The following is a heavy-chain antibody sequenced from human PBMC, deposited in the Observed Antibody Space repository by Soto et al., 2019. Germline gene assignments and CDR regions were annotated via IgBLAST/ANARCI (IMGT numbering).Heavy chain of an antibody. D-gene: IGHD3-16*01. CDR3: AKGAVLGNYFDY. CDR2: ISYDGSNK. V-gene: IGHV3-30*18. Sequence: GGSLRLSCAASGFTFSSYGMHWVRQAPGKGLEWVAVISYDGSNKYYADSVKDRFTISRDNSKNTLYLQMNSLRAEDTAVYYCAKGAVLGNYFDYWGQGTLVTVSS. CDR1: GFTFSSYG. J-gene: IGHJ4*02.